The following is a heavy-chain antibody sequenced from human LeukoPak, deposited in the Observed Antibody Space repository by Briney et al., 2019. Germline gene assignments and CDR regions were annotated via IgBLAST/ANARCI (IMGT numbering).Heavy chain of an antibody. V-gene: IGHV1-69*13. CDR3: ARVLSGYGTGFDY. J-gene: IGHJ4*02. CDR2: IIPIFGTA. D-gene: IGHD5-12*01. Sequence: SVKVSCKASGGTFSSYAISWVRQAPGQGLEWMGGIIPIFGTANYAQKFQGRVTITADESTSTAYMELRSLRSDDTAVYYCARVLSGYGTGFDYWGQGTLVTVSS. CDR1: GGTFSSYA.